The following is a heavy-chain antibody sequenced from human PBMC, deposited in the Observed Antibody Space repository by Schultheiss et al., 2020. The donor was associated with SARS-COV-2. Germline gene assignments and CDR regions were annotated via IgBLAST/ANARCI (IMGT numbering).Heavy chain of an antibody. J-gene: IGHJ4*02. V-gene: IGHV4-30-4*01. D-gene: IGHD6-6*01. CDR2: IYYSGST. CDR1: GGSISSGDYY. Sequence: LRLSCTVSGGSISSGDYYWSWIRQPPGKGLEWIGYIYYSGSTYYNPSLKSRVTISVDTSKNQFSLKLSSVTAADTAVYYCARVNKLVGFDYWGQGTLVTVSS. CDR3: ARVNKLVGFDY.